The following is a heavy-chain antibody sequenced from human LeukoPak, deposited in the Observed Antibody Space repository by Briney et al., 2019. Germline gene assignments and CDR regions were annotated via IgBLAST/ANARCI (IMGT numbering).Heavy chain of an antibody. CDR1: GFTFSSYA. Sequence: GGSLRLSCAASGFTFSSYAMSWFRQAPGKGLEWVSAISGSGGSTYYADSVKGRFTISRDNSKNTLYLQMNSLRAEDTAVYYCAKGAPDYYGSGSYVDYWGQGTLVTVSS. D-gene: IGHD3-10*01. V-gene: IGHV3-23*01. CDR2: ISGSGGST. CDR3: AKGAPDYYGSGSYVDY. J-gene: IGHJ4*02.